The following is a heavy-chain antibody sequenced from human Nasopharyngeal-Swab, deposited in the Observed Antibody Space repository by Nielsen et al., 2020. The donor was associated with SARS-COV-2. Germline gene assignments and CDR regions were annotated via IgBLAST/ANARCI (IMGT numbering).Heavy chain of an antibody. J-gene: IGHJ5*02. CDR1: GGSISSSRYY. D-gene: IGHD3-22*01. CDR2: IHYSGST. CDR3: ARPYYDSSGYDAWFDP. Sequence: SETLSLTCTVSGGSISSSRYYWGWIRQPPGKGLEWIGGIHYSGSTYYNPSLKSRVTISEDTSKNQFSLKLSSVTAADTAVYYCARPYYDSSGYDAWFDPWGQGTLVTVSS. V-gene: IGHV4-39*01.